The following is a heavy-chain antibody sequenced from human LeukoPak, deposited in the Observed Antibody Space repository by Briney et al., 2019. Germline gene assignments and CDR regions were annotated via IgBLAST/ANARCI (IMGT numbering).Heavy chain of an antibody. CDR2: INTDGSST. V-gene: IGHV3-74*01. CDR3: ARVSVDSALDY. J-gene: IGHJ4*02. Sequence: GGSLRLSCAASGFSFSSYWMHWVRQAPGKGLVWVSRINTDGSSTSYADSVKGRFTISRDNAKNTLYLQMNSLRAEDTAVYYCARVSVDSALDYWGQGTLVTVSS. CDR1: GFSFSSYW. D-gene: IGHD3/OR15-3a*01.